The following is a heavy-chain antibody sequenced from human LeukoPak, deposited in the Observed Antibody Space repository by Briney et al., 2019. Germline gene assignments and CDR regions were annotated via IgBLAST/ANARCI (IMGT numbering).Heavy chain of an antibody. Sequence: SETRSLTCTVSGGSISSYYWSWIRRPPGKGLEWIGYIYYSGSTNYNPSLKSRVTISVDTSKNQFSLKLSSVTAADTAVYYCARRPAGYNWFDPWGQGTLVTVSS. J-gene: IGHJ5*02. CDR3: ARRPAGYNWFDP. D-gene: IGHD2-2*01. CDR1: GGSISSYY. V-gene: IGHV4-59*01. CDR2: IYYSGST.